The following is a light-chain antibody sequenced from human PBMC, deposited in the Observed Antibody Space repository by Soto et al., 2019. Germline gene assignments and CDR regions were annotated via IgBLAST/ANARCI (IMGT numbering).Light chain of an antibody. V-gene: IGKV1-9*01. CDR1: QDISSY. CDR2: AAS. Sequence: IQLTQSPSSLSASVGDRVTITFRASQDISSYLAWYQQKPGKAPKLLIYAASTLQSGVPSRFSGSGSGTDFTLTISCLQSEDFATYYCQQYYSYPTFGGGTKVDI. J-gene: IGKJ4*01. CDR3: QQYYSYPT.